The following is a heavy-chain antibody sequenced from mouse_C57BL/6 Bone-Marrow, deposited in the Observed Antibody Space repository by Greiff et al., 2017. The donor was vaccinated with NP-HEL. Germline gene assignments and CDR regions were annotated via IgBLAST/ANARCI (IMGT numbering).Heavy chain of an antibody. CDR1: GYTFTDYY. Sequence: QVQLKESGAELVRPGASVKLSCKASGYTFTDYYINWVKQRPGQGLEWIARIYPGSGNTYYNEKFKGKATLTAEKSSSTAYMQLSSLTSEDSAVYFCARSGNWGAMDYWGQGTSVTVSS. CDR2: IYPGSGNT. V-gene: IGHV1-76*01. D-gene: IGHD2-1*01. J-gene: IGHJ4*01. CDR3: ARSGNWGAMDY.